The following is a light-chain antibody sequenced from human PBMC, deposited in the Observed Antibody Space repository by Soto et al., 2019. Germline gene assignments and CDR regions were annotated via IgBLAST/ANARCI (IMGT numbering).Light chain of an antibody. Sequence: DIQMSHSPSTLSASVGDRVTVTCRASQSRSSWLGWYQQKPGKGTKLLIYKAFILETGVPTRFSGRRSGTEFTLTIGSLQPDDFATYYCQQYDSTPLTFGGGTKVDIK. CDR3: QQYDSTPLT. CDR1: QSRSSW. CDR2: KAF. J-gene: IGKJ4*01. V-gene: IGKV1-5*03.